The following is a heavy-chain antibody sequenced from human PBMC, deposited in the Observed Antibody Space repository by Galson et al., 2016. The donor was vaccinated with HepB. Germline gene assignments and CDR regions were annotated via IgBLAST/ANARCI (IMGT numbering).Heavy chain of an antibody. J-gene: IGHJ5*02. D-gene: IGHD4-17*01. CDR3: AIDQATVTTNRWFDP. V-gene: IGHV4-61*01. CDR2: IYYSEST. CDR1: GGSVSSDSHY. Sequence: SETLSLTCSVSGGSVSSDSHYWSWIRQPPGKGLEWIGYIYYSESTNYNPPPKRRVTISVDTSRNQFSLKLSSVTAADTAVYYCAIDQATVTTNRWFDPWGQGTLVTVSS.